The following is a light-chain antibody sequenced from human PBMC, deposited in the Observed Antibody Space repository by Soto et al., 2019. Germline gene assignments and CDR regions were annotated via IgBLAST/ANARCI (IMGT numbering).Light chain of an antibody. CDR3: QHFYDYPHS. J-gene: IGKJ3*01. CDR1: QGFGSP. CDR2: DGS. Sequence: AIQMSPSPSSLSASVGVRFTIFCLTCQGFGSPLAWYQQTPGKPPRLLIYDGSTLQSGVLTRFSGSGSATNFTLTISSLQPEDFATYYCQHFYDYPHSFGPGTKVDIK. V-gene: IGKV1D-13*01.